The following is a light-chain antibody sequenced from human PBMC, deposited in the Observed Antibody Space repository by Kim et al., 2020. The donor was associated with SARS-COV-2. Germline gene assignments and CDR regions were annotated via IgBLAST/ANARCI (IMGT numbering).Light chain of an antibody. CDR3: LQHSTYPIT. Sequence: SVGDRVTITCPASQDIRNDLGWYQQNPGGAPKRLIYGASSLQSGVPSRFSGSGSGTEFTLTISSVQPEDFATYFCLQHSTYPITFGQGTRLEIK. V-gene: IGKV1-17*01. J-gene: IGKJ5*01. CDR1: QDIRND. CDR2: GAS.